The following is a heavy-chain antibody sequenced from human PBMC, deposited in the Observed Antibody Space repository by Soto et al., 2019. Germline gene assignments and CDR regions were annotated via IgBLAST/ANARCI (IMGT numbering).Heavy chain of an antibody. Sequence: QVHLVEFGGGVVQPGRSLRLSCEVSGFTFKSFAMHWVRQSPGKGLEWVAVISSDGNNKYYADSVKGRFPISRDNSKNTLYLQMNSLTTEDPAVYYCATDFWTRGGNILVYWGHGTVVTVSS. D-gene: IGHD3-3*01. V-gene: IGHV3-30-3*01. J-gene: IGHJ4*01. CDR1: GFTFKSFA. CDR2: ISSDGNNK. CDR3: ATDFWTRGGNILVY.